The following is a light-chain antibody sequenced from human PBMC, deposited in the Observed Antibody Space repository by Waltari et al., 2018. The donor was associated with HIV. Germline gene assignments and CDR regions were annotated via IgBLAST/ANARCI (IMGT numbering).Light chain of an antibody. CDR3: SSYTSSSTLV. V-gene: IGLV2-14*01. CDR1: TSDVGAYKY. CDR2: EVS. J-gene: IGLJ1*01. Sequence: QSALTQPASVSGSPGQSITISCTGTTSDVGAYKYVSWYQQHPGEAPKLMIYEVSNRPSGVSTRFSGSKSGNTASLTISGLQAEDEADYFCSSYTSSSTLVFGSGTKVTVL.